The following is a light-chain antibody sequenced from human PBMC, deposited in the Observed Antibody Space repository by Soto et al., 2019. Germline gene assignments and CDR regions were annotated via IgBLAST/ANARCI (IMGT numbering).Light chain of an antibody. CDR1: PSVLYSSNNKNH. CDR2: WAS. J-gene: IGKJ4*01. CDR3: YQYFSTPLT. V-gene: IGKV4-1*01. Sequence: IVITHSPDSLSVFPGDRSTINCKSTPSVLYSSNNKNHLAWYQQKPGQPPKLVIYWASTRESGVPDRFSGSGSGTDFTLTISSLQAEDVAVYYCYQYFSTPLTFGGGTKVDIK.